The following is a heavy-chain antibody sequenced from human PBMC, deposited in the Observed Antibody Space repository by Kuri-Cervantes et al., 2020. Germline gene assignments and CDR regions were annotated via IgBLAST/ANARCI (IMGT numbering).Heavy chain of an antibody. J-gene: IGHJ3*02. Sequence: GESLRLSCAASGFTFSSYSMNWVRQAPGKGLEWVSSISSSSSYIYYADSVKGRFTISRDNAKNSLYLQMNSLRAEDAAVYYCARVGYNWNEADAFDIWGQGTMVTVSS. CDR1: GFTFSSYS. V-gene: IGHV3-21*01. CDR3: ARVGYNWNEADAFDI. CDR2: ISSSSSYI. D-gene: IGHD1-1*01.